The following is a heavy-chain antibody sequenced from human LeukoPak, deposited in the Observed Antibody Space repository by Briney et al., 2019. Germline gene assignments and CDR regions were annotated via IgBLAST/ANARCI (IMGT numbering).Heavy chain of an antibody. D-gene: IGHD6-25*01. J-gene: IGHJ5*02. Sequence: GRSLRLSCAASGFTFSRYGMHWVRQAPGKGLEGVAVISYEGSNKYYADSVKGRFTIPRDNYKNTLNLQMNSLRAEDTAVYYCAKASSIAAGGWFDPWGQGTLVTVSS. CDR1: GFTFSRYG. CDR3: AKASSIAAGGWFDP. V-gene: IGHV3-30*18. CDR2: ISYEGSNK.